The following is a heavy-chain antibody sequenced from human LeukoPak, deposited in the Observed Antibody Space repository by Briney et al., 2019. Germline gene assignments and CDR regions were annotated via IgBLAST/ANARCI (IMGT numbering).Heavy chain of an antibody. CDR1: GGSISSYY. Sequence: SEILSLTCTVSGGSISSYYWSWIRQPPGKGLEWIGYIYYSGSTNYNPSLKSRVTISVDTSKNQFSLKLSSVTAADTAVYYCARVQTLAAAGTGFDYWGQGTLVTVSS. V-gene: IGHV4-59*01. CDR3: ARVQTLAAAGTGFDY. CDR2: IYYSGST. J-gene: IGHJ4*02. D-gene: IGHD6-13*01.